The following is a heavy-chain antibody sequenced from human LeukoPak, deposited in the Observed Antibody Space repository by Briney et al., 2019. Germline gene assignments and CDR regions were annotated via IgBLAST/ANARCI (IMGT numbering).Heavy chain of an antibody. Sequence: GASVKVSCKASGYTFTGYYMHWVRQAPGQGLEWMGWINPNSGGTNYAQKLQGRVTMTTDTSTSTAYMELRSLRSDDTAVYYCARDAIAAAGNPFDYWGQGTLVTVSS. CDR3: ARDAIAAAGNPFDY. V-gene: IGHV1-2*02. CDR1: GYTFTGYY. D-gene: IGHD6-13*01. CDR2: INPNSGGT. J-gene: IGHJ4*02.